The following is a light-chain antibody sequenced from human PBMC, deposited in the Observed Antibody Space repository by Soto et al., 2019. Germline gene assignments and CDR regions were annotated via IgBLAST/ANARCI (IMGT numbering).Light chain of an antibody. CDR1: QDISNY. CDR2: DAS. J-gene: IGKJ4*01. Sequence: DIQMTQSPSSLSASVGDRVTITCQASQDISNYLNWYQQKPGKAPKLLIYDASNLETGVPSRFSGSGSVTDFNFTISSLQPEDIATYYGQQYDNLPLTFGGGTKVEIK. CDR3: QQYDNLPLT. V-gene: IGKV1-33*01.